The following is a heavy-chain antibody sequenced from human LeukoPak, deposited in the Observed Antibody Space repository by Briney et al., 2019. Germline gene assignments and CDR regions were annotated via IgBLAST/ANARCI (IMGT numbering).Heavy chain of an antibody. D-gene: IGHD3-3*01. Sequence: GESLKISCKGFGYSFTTYWIGWVRQMPGKGLEWMGIIYPGDSETRYSPSFQGQVTISADKSISTAYLQWSSLRASDTAMYYCARPANDFWSGYYCDYWGQGTLVTVSS. CDR2: IYPGDSET. V-gene: IGHV5-51*01. J-gene: IGHJ4*02. CDR1: GYSFTTYW. CDR3: ARPANDFWSGYYCDY.